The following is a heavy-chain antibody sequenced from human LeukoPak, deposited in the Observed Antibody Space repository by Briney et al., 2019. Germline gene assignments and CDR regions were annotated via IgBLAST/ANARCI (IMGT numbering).Heavy chain of an antibody. CDR3: ARDLHYYDSSGIDAFDI. CDR2: IYNSGST. Sequence: SETLSLTCTVSGYSISSGYYWGWIRQPPGKGLEWIGSIYNSGSTYYNPSLKSRVTISVDTSKNQFSLKLSSVTAADTAAYYCARDLHYYDSSGIDAFDIWGQGTMVTVSS. CDR1: GYSISSGYY. V-gene: IGHV4-38-2*02. D-gene: IGHD3-22*01. J-gene: IGHJ3*02.